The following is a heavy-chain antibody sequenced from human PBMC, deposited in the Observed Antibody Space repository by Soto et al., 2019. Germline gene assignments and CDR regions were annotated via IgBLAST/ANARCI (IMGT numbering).Heavy chain of an antibody. CDR3: ARDWDRGGRSYFWHFDL. V-gene: IGHV3-30*09. CDR1: EFTLTPYA. J-gene: IGHJ2*01. D-gene: IGHD1-26*01. Sequence: QVQLVESGGGVVQPGRSLRLSCAASEFTLTPYAMHWVRQTPGKGLEWVTLISYDGSSKYYADSVRGRFAISRDNSKNTLYLQMNSLTAEDTAVYYCARDWDRGGRSYFWHFDLWGRGTLVTVSS. CDR2: ISYDGSSK.